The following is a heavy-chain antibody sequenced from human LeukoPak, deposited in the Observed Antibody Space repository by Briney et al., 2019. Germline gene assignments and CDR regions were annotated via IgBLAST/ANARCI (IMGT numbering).Heavy chain of an antibody. CDR2: ISSKANSYAT. D-gene: IGHD5-24*01. Sequence: CCISSKANSYATAYAASGKGRFTIARDDTKKTAYLQMNSLKTEDTAVYYCTRRGDGYSFDYWGQGTLVTVSS. V-gene: IGHV3-73*01. CDR3: TRRGDGYSFDY. J-gene: IGHJ4*02.